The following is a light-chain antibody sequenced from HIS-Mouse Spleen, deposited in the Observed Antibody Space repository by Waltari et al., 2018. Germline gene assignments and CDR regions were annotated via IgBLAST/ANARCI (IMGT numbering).Light chain of an antibody. J-gene: IGLJ2*01. CDR2: GNS. V-gene: IGLV1-40*01. CDR1: SPNIGAGYD. Sequence: QSVLTQPPSVSGAPGQRVTISCPGSSPNIGAGYDVPWYQQLPGTAPKLLIYGNSNRPSGVPDRFSGSKSGTSASLAITGLQAEDEADYYCQSYDSSLSVVVFGGGTKLTVL. CDR3: QSYDSSLSVVV.